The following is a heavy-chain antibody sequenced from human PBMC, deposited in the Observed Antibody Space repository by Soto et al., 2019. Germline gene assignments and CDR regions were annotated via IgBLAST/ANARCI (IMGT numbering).Heavy chain of an antibody. CDR3: ARDRLVPYGYGMDV. D-gene: IGHD2-2*01. Sequence: GGSLRLSCASSGFTFRSYCIHWVRQAPGKGLEWVALIWFDGSKKYYVDSVKGRFAVSRDNSKNTLYLQMNSLRVEDTAVYYCARDRLVPYGYGMDVWGQGTTVTVSS. J-gene: IGHJ6*02. CDR2: IWFDGSKK. V-gene: IGHV3-33*01. CDR1: GFTFRSYC.